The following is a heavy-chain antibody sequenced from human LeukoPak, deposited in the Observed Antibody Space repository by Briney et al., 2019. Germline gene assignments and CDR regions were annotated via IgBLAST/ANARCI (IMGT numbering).Heavy chain of an antibody. CDR2: IIPILGIA. J-gene: IGHJ4*02. CDR1: GGTFSSYA. Sequence: SVTVSCTASGGTFSSYAISWVRQAPGQGLEWMGRIIPILGIANYAQKFQGRVTITADKSTSTAYMELSSLRSEDTAVYYCARKDKQWLDYWGQGTLVTVSS. D-gene: IGHD6-19*01. CDR3: ARKDKQWLDY. V-gene: IGHV1-69*04.